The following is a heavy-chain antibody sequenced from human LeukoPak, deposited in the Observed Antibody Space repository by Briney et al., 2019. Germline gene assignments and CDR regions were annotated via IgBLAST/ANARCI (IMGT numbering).Heavy chain of an antibody. CDR2: ISGSGGMT. D-gene: IGHD6-13*01. V-gene: IGHV3-23*01. CDR1: GFTFSSYG. Sequence: GGSLRLSCAAPGFTFSSYGMSWVRQAPGKGLEWVSSISGSGGMTYYADSVKGRFTISRDNSKNTLYLQMNSLRAEDTAVYYCARGIAAVGTWYCDPWGQGTLVTVSS. J-gene: IGHJ5*02. CDR3: ARGIAAVGTWYCDP.